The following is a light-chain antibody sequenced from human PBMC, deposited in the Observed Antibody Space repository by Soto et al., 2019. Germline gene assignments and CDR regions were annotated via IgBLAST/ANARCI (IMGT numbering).Light chain of an antibody. J-gene: IGKJ4*02. CDR2: DAS. V-gene: IGKV3-11*01. CDR3: QQYSNWPSLT. CDR1: QSVRSS. Sequence: EIVLTQSPATLSLSPGERATLSCRASQSVRSSLGWYQQRPGQAPRLLIYDASNTATGIPARFSGSGSGTDFTLTISSLEPEDFVVYYCQQYSNWPSLTFGGGTKVEIK.